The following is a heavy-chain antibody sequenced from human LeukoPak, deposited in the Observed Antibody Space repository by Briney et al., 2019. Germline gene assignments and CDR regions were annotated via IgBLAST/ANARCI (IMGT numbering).Heavy chain of an antibody. CDR3: ARVGVQQQLDYNWFDP. CDR2: IYYSGST. CDR1: GGSISSSSYY. D-gene: IGHD6-13*01. Sequence: SETLSLTCTVSGGSISSSSYYWGWIRQPPGKGLEWIGSIYYSGSTYYNPSLKSRVTISVDTSKNQFSLKLSSVTAADTAVYYCARVGVQQQLDYNWFDPWGQGTLVTVSS. J-gene: IGHJ5*02. V-gene: IGHV4-39*01.